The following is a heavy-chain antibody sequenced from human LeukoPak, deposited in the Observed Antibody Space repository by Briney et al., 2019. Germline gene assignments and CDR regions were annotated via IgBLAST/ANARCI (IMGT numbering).Heavy chain of an antibody. V-gene: IGHV3-21*01. CDR1: GFSFSSYS. CDR2: ISTSSSYI. J-gene: IGHJ4*02. Sequence: GGSLRLSCAASGFSFSSYSMNWVRQAPGKGLEWVSSISTSSSYIYYADSVKGRFTISRDNAKKSLYLQMNSLRADDTAVYYCARGASVVAGNDNAFDIWGQGTLVTVSS. D-gene: IGHD6-19*01. CDR3: ARGASVVAGNDNAFDI.